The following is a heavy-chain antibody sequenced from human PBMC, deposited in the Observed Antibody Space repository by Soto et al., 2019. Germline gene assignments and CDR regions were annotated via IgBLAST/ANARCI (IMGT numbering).Heavy chain of an antibody. CDR3: ARHEDDFWSGYYFGY. CDR2: IYYSGST. D-gene: IGHD3-3*01. V-gene: IGHV4-39*01. CDR1: GGSISSSSYY. Sequence: QLQLQESGPGLVKPSETLSLTCTVSGGSISSSSYYWGWIRQPPGKGLEWIGSIYYSGSTYYNPSLKSRVTISVDTCKNQFSLKLSSVTAADTAVYYCARHEDDFWSGYYFGYWGQGTLVTVSS. J-gene: IGHJ4*02.